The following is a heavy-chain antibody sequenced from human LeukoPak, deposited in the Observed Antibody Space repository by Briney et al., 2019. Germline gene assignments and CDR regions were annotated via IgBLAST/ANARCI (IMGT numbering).Heavy chain of an antibody. CDR2: ISSSSTYI. D-gene: IGHD2-2*01. CDR3: ARGRGYCSSNSCLNWFDP. CDR1: GFTFSSDS. V-gene: IGHV3-21*01. Sequence: GGSLRLSCAASGFTFSSDSMNCVRQAPGKGLEWVSSISSSSTYIYYADSVKGRFAISRDNAKNSLYLQMNSLRAEDTAVYYCARGRGYCSSNSCLNWFDPWGQGTLVTVSS. J-gene: IGHJ5*02.